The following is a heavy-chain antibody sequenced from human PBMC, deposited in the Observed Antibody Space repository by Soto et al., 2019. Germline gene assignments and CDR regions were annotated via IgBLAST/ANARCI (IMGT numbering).Heavy chain of an antibody. V-gene: IGHV3-30*18. CDR1: GFTFSSYG. D-gene: IGHD4-17*01. Sequence: QVQLVESGGGVVQPGRSLRLSCAASGFTFSSYGMHWVRQAPGKGLEWVAVISYDGSNKYYADSVKGRFTISRDNSKNTLYLQMNSLRAEDTAVYYYAKDRAGDYEGDAFDIWGQGTMVTVSS. J-gene: IGHJ3*02. CDR3: AKDRAGDYEGDAFDI. CDR2: ISYDGSNK.